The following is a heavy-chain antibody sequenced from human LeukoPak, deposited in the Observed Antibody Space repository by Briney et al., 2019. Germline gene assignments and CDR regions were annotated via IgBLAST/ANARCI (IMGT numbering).Heavy chain of an antibody. CDR2: INPSGGST. CDR1: GYTFTSYY. Sequence: ASVKVSCKASGYTFTSYYMHWVRQAPGQGLEWMGIINPSGGSTSYARKFQGRVTMTRDTSTSTVYMELSSLRSEDTAVYYCARSSEMATIDDYWGQGTLVTVSS. CDR3: ARSSEMATIDDY. J-gene: IGHJ4*02. D-gene: IGHD5-24*01. V-gene: IGHV1-46*01.